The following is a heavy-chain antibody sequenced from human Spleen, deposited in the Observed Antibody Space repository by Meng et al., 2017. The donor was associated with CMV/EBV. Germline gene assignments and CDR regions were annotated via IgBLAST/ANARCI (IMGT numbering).Heavy chain of an antibody. V-gene: IGHV3-23*03. CDR2: IYGGGGST. Sequence: GEFLKISCAASGFTFTAYAMSWVRQAPGKGLEWVSVIYGGGGSTYYADSVKGRFTISRDNAKNTLYLQMNSLRAEDTAVYYCAVGDYSNFYYGMDVWGQGTTVTVSS. J-gene: IGHJ6*02. D-gene: IGHD4-11*01. CDR1: GFTFTAYA. CDR3: AVGDYSNFYYGMDV.